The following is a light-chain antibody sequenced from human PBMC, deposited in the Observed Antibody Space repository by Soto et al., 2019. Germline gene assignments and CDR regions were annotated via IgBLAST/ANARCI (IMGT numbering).Light chain of an antibody. CDR2: DVN. J-gene: IGLJ2*01. Sequence: QSVLTQPASVSGSPGQSITISCTGTSSDVGGYNFVSWYQQHPGKAPELMIYDVNNRPSGVSNRFSGSKSDNTASLTISGLQSEDEADYYCSSYTDSSTLVIFGGGTKLTVL. CDR1: SSDVGGYNF. V-gene: IGLV2-14*01. CDR3: SSYTDSSTLVI.